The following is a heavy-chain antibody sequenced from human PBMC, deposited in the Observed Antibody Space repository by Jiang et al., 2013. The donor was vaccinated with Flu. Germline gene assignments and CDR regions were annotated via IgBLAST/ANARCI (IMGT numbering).Heavy chain of an antibody. CDR1: GGSISSYY. D-gene: IGHD3-3*01. V-gene: IGHV4-59*01. CDR3: ARVDEYDFWSGYHLH. CDR2: VFYSGST. J-gene: IGHJ4*02. Sequence: GPGLVKPSETLSLTCTVSGGSISSYYWSWIRQPPGKGLEWIGNVFYSGSTKYNPSLKSRVTISVDTSKNQFSLKLRSVTAADTAVYYCARVDEYDFWSGYHLHWGQGTLVTVSS.